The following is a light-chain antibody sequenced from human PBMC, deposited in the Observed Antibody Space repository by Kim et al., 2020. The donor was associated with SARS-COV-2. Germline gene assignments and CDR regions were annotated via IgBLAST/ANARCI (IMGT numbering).Light chain of an antibody. CDR2: QDN. V-gene: IGLV3-1*01. CDR3: QAWDGSTHVV. J-gene: IGLJ2*01. Sequence: SPGQTTSITCSGDELGKKYVSWYQQRPGQSPVLVISQDNKRPSGIPDRFSGSNSGNRATLTISGTQAVDEADYYCQAWDGSTHVVFGGGTKLTVL. CDR1: ELGKKY.